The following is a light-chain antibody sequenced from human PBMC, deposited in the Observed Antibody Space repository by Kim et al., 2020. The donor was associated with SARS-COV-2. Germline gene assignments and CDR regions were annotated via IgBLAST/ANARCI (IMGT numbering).Light chain of an antibody. J-gene: IGKJ1*01. V-gene: IGKV1-27*01. CDR3: QKCDSAPWT. CDR2: AAS. Sequence: DIQMTQSPSSLSASVGDRVTITCRASQDISNNLAWFQLKPGKAPKLLIYAASALQPGVPSRFSGSGSGTDFTLTVTSLQPEDVATYYCQKCDSAPWTFGQGTKVDIK. CDR1: QDISNN.